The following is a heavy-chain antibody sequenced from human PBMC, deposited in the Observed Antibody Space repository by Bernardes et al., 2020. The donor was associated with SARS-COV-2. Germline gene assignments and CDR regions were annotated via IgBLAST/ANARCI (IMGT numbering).Heavy chain of an antibody. CDR2: IYSDGTT. V-gene: IGHV3-66*02. CDR3: ARGEAVTILGVPIRGRWYFDL. D-gene: IGHD3-3*01. J-gene: IGHJ2*01. CDR1: GFIVSNKY. Sequence: GGSLRLSCAASGFIVSNKYMTWVRQAPGKGLEWVSVIYSDGTTFYTDSVKGRFTISRDNSKNTLYLQMNSLRVEDAAVYYCARGEAVTILGVPIRGRWYFDLWCRGTQVSVSS.